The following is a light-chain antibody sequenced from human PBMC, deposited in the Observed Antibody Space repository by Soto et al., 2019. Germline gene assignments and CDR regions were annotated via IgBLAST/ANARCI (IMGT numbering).Light chain of an antibody. CDR2: GAS. CDR1: QNVCSSY. Sequence: EIVLTQSPGTLSLSPGERATLSCRASQNVCSSYLAWYQQKPGQAPRLLISGASSRATGIPDRFSGSGSGTDFTLTISRLEPEDFAVYYCQQYSSTLYTFGQGTKLEIK. CDR3: QQYSSTLYT. V-gene: IGKV3-20*01. J-gene: IGKJ2*01.